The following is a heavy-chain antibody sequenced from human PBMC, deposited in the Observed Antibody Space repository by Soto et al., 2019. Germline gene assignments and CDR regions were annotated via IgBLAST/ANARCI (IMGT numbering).Heavy chain of an antibody. CDR2: ISAYNGNT. V-gene: IGHV1-18*01. CDR3: ARDQAPSQWLPDNWFDP. J-gene: IGHJ5*02. Sequence: QVQLVQSGAEVKKPGASVKVSCKASGYTFTSYGISWVRQAPGQGLEWMGWISAYNGNTNYAQKLQGRVTMTTDTHTSTAHMELRSLRSDDTAVYYCARDQAPSQWLPDNWFDPWGQGTLVTVSS. D-gene: IGHD6-19*01. CDR1: GYTFTSYG.